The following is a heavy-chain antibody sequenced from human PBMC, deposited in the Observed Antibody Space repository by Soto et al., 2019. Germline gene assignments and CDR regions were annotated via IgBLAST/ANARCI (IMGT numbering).Heavy chain of an antibody. Sequence: PGGSLRLSCAASGFTFSSYGMHWVRQAPGKGLEWVAVIWYDGSNKYYADSVKGRFTISRDNSKNTLYLQMNSLRAEDTAVYYCARDLPDYGDYSLKPTGDYFDYWGQGTLVTVSS. J-gene: IGHJ4*02. CDR3: ARDLPDYGDYSLKPTGDYFDY. CDR2: IWYDGSNK. V-gene: IGHV3-33*01. CDR1: GFTFSSYG. D-gene: IGHD4-17*01.